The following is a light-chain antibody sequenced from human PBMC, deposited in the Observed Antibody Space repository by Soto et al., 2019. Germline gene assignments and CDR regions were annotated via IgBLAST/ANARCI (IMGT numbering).Light chain of an antibody. J-gene: IGKJ5*01. V-gene: IGKV3-15*01. Sequence: EIVLTQSPATLSVSPGDRASLSCRASQTVGTYLAWYQQKPGQAPRLLIYGASTRATGIPARFSGSGSGTEFTLTINSLQSEDFAVYYCQQRSNPITFGQGTRLEI. CDR2: GAS. CDR1: QTVGTY. CDR3: QQRSNPIT.